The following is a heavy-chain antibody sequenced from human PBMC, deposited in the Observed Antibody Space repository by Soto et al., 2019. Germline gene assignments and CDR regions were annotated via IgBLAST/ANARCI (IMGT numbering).Heavy chain of an antibody. CDR1: GYTFTGYY. CDR3: ARYRKNILTGYYYFDY. CDR2: INPNSGGT. J-gene: IGHJ4*02. Sequence: ASVKVSCKASGYTFTGYYMHWVRQAPGQGLEWMGWINPNSGGTNYAQKFQGWVTMTRDTSISTAYMELSRLRSDDTAVYYCARYRKNILTGYYYFDYWGQGTLVTVSS. D-gene: IGHD3-9*01. V-gene: IGHV1-2*04.